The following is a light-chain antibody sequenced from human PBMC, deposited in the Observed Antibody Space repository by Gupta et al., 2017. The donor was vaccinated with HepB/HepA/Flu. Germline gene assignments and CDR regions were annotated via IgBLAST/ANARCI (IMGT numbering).Light chain of an antibody. Sequence: EIVLTQSPATLSVFPGERATLSCRASQRILNYLAWYQQKPGQAPRLVIYDASNRATGIPARFSGSGFGTDFTLTISSLEPEDFAVYYCQQRSNWPLTFGGGTKVEIK. J-gene: IGKJ4*01. CDR1: QRILNY. CDR3: QQRSNWPLT. V-gene: IGKV3-11*01. CDR2: DAS.